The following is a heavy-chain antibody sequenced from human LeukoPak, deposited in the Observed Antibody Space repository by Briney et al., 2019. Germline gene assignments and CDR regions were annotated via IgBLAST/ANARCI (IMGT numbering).Heavy chain of an antibody. CDR2: IYHSGST. J-gene: IGHJ5*02. D-gene: IGHD2-2*01. CDR1: GYSISSGYY. CDR3: ARHLGYCSSTSCYPVYWFDP. V-gene: IGHV4-38-2*01. Sequence: PSETLSLTCAVSGYSISSGYYWGWIRQPPGKGLEWIGSIYHSGSTYYNPSLKSRVTISVDTSKNQFSLELSSVTAADTAVYYCARHLGYCSSTSCYPVYWFDPWGQGTLVTVSS.